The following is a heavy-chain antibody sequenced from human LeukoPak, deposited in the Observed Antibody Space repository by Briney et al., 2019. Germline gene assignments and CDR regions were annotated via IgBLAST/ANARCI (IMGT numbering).Heavy chain of an antibody. CDR3: AKGGRRSNYYDSSGYFDY. CDR1: GFTFDDYA. CDR2: ISWDGGST. Sequence: GGSLRLSCAASGFTFDDYAMHWVRQAPGKGLEWVSLISWDGGSTYYADSVKGRFTISRDNSKNSLHLQMNSLRAEDTALYYRAKGGRRSNYYDSSGYFDYWGPGNLVTVSS. V-gene: IGHV3-43D*03. D-gene: IGHD3-22*01. J-gene: IGHJ4*02.